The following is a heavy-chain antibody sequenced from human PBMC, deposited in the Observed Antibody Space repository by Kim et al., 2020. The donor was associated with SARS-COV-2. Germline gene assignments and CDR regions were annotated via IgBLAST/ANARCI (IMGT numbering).Heavy chain of an antibody. J-gene: IGHJ6*02. V-gene: IGHV3-30-3*01. CDR3: ARDRGGQYYYGMDV. D-gene: IGHD3-16*01. CDR1: GFTFSSYA. CDR2: ISYDGSNK. Sequence: GGSLRLSCAASGFTFSSYAMHWVRQAPGKGLEWVAVISYDGSNKYYADSVKGRFTISRDNSKNTLYLQMNSLRAEDTAVYYCARDRGGQYYYGMDVWGQG.